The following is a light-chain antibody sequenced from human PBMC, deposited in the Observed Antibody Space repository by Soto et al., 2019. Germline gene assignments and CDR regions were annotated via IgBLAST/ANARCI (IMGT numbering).Light chain of an antibody. CDR2: DVK. CDR1: SSDVGAYDY. CDR3: SSYTSSSSVI. J-gene: IGLJ2*01. V-gene: IGLV2-14*01. Sequence: QSVLTQPASVSGSPGQSIAISCTGTSSDVGAYDYVSWYQQHPGKAPKLMIYDVKYRPSGVSNRFSGSKSRNTASLTISGLQAEDEADYYCSSYTSSSSVIFGGGTKLTVL.